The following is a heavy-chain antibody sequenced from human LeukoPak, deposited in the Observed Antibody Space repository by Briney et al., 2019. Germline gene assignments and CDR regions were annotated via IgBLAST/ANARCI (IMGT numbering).Heavy chain of an antibody. CDR1: GGTFSSYA. V-gene: IGHV1-69*13. CDR3: ARGVWFGEFIYAFDI. Sequence: SAKVSCKASGGTFSSYAISWVRQAPGQGLEWMGGIIPIFGTANYAQKFQGRVTITADESTSTAYMELSSLRSEDTAVYYCARGVWFGEFIYAFDIRGQGTMVTVSS. D-gene: IGHD3-10*01. J-gene: IGHJ3*02. CDR2: IIPIFGTA.